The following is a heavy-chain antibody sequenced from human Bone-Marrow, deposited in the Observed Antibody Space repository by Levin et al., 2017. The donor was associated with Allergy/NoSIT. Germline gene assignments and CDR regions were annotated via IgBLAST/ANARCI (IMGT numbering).Heavy chain of an antibody. D-gene: IGHD1-26*01. J-gene: IGHJ6*02. CDR3: ARSMGRSYYFYYYALDV. Sequence: GGSLRLSCKASGFDFTNDWIAWVRQMPGKGLELMGLVYPADSDTRYSPSFQGHVTISADKSIRTAYLQWSSLKASDTDVYYCARSMGRSYYFYYYALDVWGQGTTVTVSS. V-gene: IGHV5-51*01. CDR1: GFDFTNDW. CDR2: VYPADSDT.